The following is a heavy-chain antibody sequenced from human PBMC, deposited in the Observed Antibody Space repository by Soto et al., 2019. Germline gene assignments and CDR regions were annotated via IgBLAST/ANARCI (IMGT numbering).Heavy chain of an antibody. V-gene: IGHV3-21*01. Sequence: EVQLVESGGGLVKPGGSLGLSCAGSGFSFSTSTMNWVRQAPGKGLEFVSSIGRTGIDRYYIDSVKGRFTISRDNAQNSLYLQMNSLRAEDTALYYCVCDDNRRYWGQGTLVTVSS. CDR1: GFSFSTST. CDR2: IGRTGIDR. J-gene: IGHJ4*02. D-gene: IGHD1-1*01. CDR3: VCDDNRRY.